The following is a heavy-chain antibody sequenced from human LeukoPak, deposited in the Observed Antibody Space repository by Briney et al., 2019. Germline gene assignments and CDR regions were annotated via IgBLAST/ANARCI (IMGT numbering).Heavy chain of an antibody. CDR3: ARHGGGLNVLLWFGEFFDY. CDR2: IYYSGST. Sequence: PSETLSLTCTVSGGSISSSSYYWGWIRHPPGKGLEWIGSIYYSGSTYYNPSLKSRVTISVDTSKNQFSPKLSSVTAADTAVYYCARHGGGLNVLLWFGEFFDYWGQGTLVTVSS. J-gene: IGHJ4*02. D-gene: IGHD3-10*01. CDR1: GGSISSSSYY. V-gene: IGHV4-39*01.